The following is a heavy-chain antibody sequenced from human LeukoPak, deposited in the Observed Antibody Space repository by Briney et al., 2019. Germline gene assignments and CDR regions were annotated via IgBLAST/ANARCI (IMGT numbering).Heavy chain of an antibody. CDR3: ARGRPGYFDY. J-gene: IGHJ4*02. CDR1: GYTFTSYG. CDR2: IIPIFGTA. V-gene: IGHV1-69*13. Sequence: ASVKVSCKASGYTFTSYGISWVRQAPGQGLEWMGGIIPIFGTANYAQKFQGRVTITADESTSTAYMELSSLRSEDTAVYYCARGRPGYFDYWGQGTLVTVSS.